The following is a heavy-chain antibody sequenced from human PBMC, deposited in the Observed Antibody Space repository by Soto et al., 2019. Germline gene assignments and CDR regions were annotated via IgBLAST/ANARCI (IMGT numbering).Heavy chain of an antibody. Sequence: GGSLRLSCAASGFTFSSYGMHWVRQAPGKGLEWVAVIWYDGSNKYYADSVKGRFTISRDNSKNTLYLQMNGLRAEDTAVYYCAGDPARPHYDYVWGSYRYTGYFDYWGQGTLVTVSS. CDR3: AGDPARPHYDYVWGSYRYTGYFDY. CDR2: IWYDGSNK. J-gene: IGHJ4*02. V-gene: IGHV3-33*01. CDR1: GFTFSSYG. D-gene: IGHD3-16*02.